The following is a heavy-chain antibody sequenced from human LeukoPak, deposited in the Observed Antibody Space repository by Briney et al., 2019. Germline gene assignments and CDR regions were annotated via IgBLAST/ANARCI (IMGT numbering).Heavy chain of an antibody. D-gene: IGHD6-13*01. Sequence: SETLSLTCTVSGGSISSYYWSWIRQPPGRGLECIGYFYYSGRPSYHPPLKSRVPISVDTPKNQFSLKLSSVNAADTAVCYCARDPAEDGTDYWGQGTLVTVSS. J-gene: IGHJ4*02. CDR2: FYYSGRP. CDR1: GGSISSYY. V-gene: IGHV4-59*01. CDR3: ARDPAEDGTDY.